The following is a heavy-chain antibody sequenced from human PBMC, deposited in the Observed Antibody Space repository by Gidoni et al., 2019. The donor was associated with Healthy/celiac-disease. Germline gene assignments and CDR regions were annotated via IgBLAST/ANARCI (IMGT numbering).Heavy chain of an antibody. CDR3: ARDVGPSQWIKGDAFDI. Sequence: EVQLVESGGGLVKPGGSLRLSCAASGFTFSSYSMNWVRQAPGKGLEWVSSISSSSSYIYYADSVKGRFTISRDNAKNSLYLQMNSLRAEDTAVYYCARDVGPSQWIKGDAFDIWGQGTMVTVSS. J-gene: IGHJ3*02. CDR2: ISSSSSYI. D-gene: IGHD6-19*01. CDR1: GFTFSSYS. V-gene: IGHV3-21*01.